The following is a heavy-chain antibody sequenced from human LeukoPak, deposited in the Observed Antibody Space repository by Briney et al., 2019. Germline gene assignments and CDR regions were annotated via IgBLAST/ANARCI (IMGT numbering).Heavy chain of an antibody. J-gene: IGHJ4*02. V-gene: IGHV1-18*01. CDR1: GYTFTSYG. CDR2: ISAYNGNT. Sequence: ASVKVSCKASGYTFTSYGISWVRQAPGQGLEWMGWISAYNGNTNYARKLQGRVTMTTDTSTSTAYMELRSLRSDDTAVYYCAVSGYDLREGYYFDYWGQGTLVTVSS. D-gene: IGHD5-12*01. CDR3: AVSGYDLREGYYFDY.